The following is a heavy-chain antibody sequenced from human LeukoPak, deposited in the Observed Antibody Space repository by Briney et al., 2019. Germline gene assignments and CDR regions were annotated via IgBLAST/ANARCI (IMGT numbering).Heavy chain of an antibody. CDR2: IYYSGST. V-gene: IGHV4-61*01. CDR1: GGSISSSYYY. CDR3: ARDGVVVTATSAPYDAFDI. D-gene: IGHD2-21*02. J-gene: IGHJ3*02. Sequence: PSETLSLTCTVSGGSISSSYYYWSWIRQPPGKGLEWIGYIYYSGSTNYNPSLKSRVTISVDTSKNQFSLKLSSVTAADTAVYYCARDGVVVTATSAPYDAFDIWGQGTMVTVSS.